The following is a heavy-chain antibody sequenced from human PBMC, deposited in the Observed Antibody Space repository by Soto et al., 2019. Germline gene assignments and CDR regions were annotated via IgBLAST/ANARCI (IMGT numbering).Heavy chain of an antibody. D-gene: IGHD5-18*01. CDR2: ISYDGSLQ. CDR1: GFAFSSYG. V-gene: IGHV3-30*03. J-gene: IGHJ4*02. Sequence: QAQLVESGGGVVQPGRSLRLSCAASGFAFSSYGMHWVRQAPGTGLEWVAVISYDGSLQHYADSVKGRFTISRDNSKNIVLLQMSSLRAEDTAVYYCVSDRGYGHASAPYSWGQGTLVSVSS. CDR3: VSDRGYGHASAPYS.